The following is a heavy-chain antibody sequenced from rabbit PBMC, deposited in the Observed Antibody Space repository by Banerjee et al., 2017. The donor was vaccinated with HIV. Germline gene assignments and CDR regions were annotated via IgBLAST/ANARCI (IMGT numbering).Heavy chain of an antibody. Sequence: GNAVYASWAKGRFTISKTSSTTVTLQMTSLTAADTATYFCAAEDGGYGGPTLWGPGTLVTVS. CDR2: GNA. CDR3: AAEDGGYGGPTL. V-gene: IGHV1S40*01. J-gene: IGHJ4*01. D-gene: IGHD4-2*01.